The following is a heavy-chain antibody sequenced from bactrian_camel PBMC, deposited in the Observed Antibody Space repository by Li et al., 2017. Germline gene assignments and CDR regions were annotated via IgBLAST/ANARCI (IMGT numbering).Heavy chain of an antibody. CDR3: APCGKGKDFGY. CDR1: KYTYPPGGC. J-gene: IGHJ6*01. CDR2: IYAGDSTT. Sequence: HVQLVESGGGSVQAGGSLRLSCVTSKYTYPPGGCLNWFRQVPGKEREGVASIYAGDSTTYYADSVKGRFTISRDSAKNTLYLQMNSLKPEDTATYYCAPCGKGKDFGYWGRGTQVTVS. V-gene: IGHV3S1*01.